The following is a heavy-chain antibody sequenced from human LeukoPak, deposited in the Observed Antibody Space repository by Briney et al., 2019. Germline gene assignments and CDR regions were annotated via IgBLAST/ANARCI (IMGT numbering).Heavy chain of an antibody. V-gene: IGHV4-39*02. CDR3: ARDPSSFPFDY. CDR2: IYYSGST. Sequence: PSETLSLTCTVSGGSISSSSYYWGWIRQPPGKGLEWIGSIYYSGSTYYNPSLKSRVTISVDTSKNQFSLKLSSVTAADMAVYYCARDPSSFPFDYWGQGTLVTVSS. CDR1: GGSISSSSYY. J-gene: IGHJ4*02. D-gene: IGHD2-15*01.